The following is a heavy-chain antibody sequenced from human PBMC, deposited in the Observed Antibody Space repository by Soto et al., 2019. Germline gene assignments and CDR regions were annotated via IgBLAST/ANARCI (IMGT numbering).Heavy chain of an antibody. CDR3: AADYDYDSSGYSLGGYYYYYYGMDV. J-gene: IGHJ6*02. D-gene: IGHD3-22*01. Sequence: SVKVSCKASGFTFTSSAVQWVRQARGQRLEWIGWIVVGSGNTNYAQKFQERVTITRDMSTSTAYMELSSMRSEDTAVYYCAADYDYDSSGYSLGGYYYYYYGMDVWGQGTTVTVSS. V-gene: IGHV1-58*01. CDR2: IVVGSGNT. CDR1: GFTFTSSA.